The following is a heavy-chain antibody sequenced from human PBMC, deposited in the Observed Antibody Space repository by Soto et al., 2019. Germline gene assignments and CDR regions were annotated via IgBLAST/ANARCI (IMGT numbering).Heavy chain of an antibody. CDR2: INPNSGGT. Sequence: ASVKVSCKASGYTFTGYYMHWVRQAPGQGLEWMGWINPNSGGTNYAQKFQGRVTMTRDTSISTAYMELSRLRSDDTAVYYCARSYSGSYQYYFDYWGQGTLVTV. J-gene: IGHJ4*02. D-gene: IGHD1-26*01. CDR1: GYTFTGYY. V-gene: IGHV1-2*02. CDR3: ARSYSGSYQYYFDY.